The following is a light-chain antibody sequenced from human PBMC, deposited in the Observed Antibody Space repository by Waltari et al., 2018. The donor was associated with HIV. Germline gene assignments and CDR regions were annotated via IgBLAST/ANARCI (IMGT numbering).Light chain of an antibody. Sequence: DIVMTQSPQSVGVYMGDRATVTCRASRSVLASGDGRNYLSWYQQKPGHPPTLLIYYSSFRASGVPERFSGSGSGTDFTLPISRFLPEDVATYFCQQFFDLPYTFGQGT. CDR2: YSS. CDR3: QQFFDLPYT. J-gene: IGKJ2*01. V-gene: IGKV4-1*01. CDR1: RSVLASGDGRNY.